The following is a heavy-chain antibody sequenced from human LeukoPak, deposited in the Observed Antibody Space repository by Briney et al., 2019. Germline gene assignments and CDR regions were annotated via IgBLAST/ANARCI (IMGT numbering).Heavy chain of an antibody. J-gene: IGHJ2*01. D-gene: IGHD4-17*01. Sequence: WASVKLSCKASGYPFSSYNIHWVRQAPGQGLEWMGWISAYSGNTKYAQKIQGRLTMITDTSTSTAYMDLRSLRSDDTAVYYCARYGDYAPRYFDLWGRGTLVTVSS. CDR3: ARYGDYAPRYFDL. CDR1: GYPFSSYN. V-gene: IGHV1-18*04. CDR2: ISAYSGNT.